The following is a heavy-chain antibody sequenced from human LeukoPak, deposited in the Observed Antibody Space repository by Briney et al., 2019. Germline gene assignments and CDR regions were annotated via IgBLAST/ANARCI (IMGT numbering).Heavy chain of an antibody. CDR1: GGSISSSSYY. D-gene: IGHD6-19*01. J-gene: IGHJ4*02. V-gene: IGHV4-39*07. CDR3: APFGVNTVAGTKNCC. Sequence: SETLSLTCTVSGGSISSSSYYWGWIRQPPGKGLEWIGSIYYSGSTYYNPSLKSRATISVDTSKNQFSLKLSSVTAADTAVYYCAPFGVNTVAGTKNCCWGQGTLVTVSS. CDR2: IYYSGST.